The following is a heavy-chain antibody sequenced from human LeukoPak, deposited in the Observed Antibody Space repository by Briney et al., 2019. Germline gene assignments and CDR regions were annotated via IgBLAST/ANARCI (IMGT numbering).Heavy chain of an antibody. CDR3: ASLLNGGVSHWFDP. CDR2: IYYSGST. CDR1: GGSITSSTSY. V-gene: IGHV4-39*01. J-gene: IGHJ5*02. Sequence: SETLFLTCTVSGGSITSSTSYWGWIRQPPGKGLEWIGTIYYSGSTYYNPSLKSRATMSVDTSKNQFSLKLSSVTAADTAVYYCASLLNGGVSHWFDPWGQGTLVTVSS. D-gene: IGHD7-27*01.